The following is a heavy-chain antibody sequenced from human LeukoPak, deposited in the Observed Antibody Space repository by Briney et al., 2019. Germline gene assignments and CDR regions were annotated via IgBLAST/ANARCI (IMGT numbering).Heavy chain of an antibody. V-gene: IGHV3-64D*06. D-gene: IGHD2-2*01. Sequence: GGSLRLSCSASRFTFSNYAMHWVRQAPGKGLEFVSGISSTGGSTNYPDSVKDRFSISRDNSKNTLYQQMTSLRADDTAVYYCVKDQHCSTISCATRTGFDPWGQGTSVTVSS. CDR1: RFTFSNYA. CDR2: ISSTGGST. J-gene: IGHJ5*02. CDR3: VKDQHCSTISCATRTGFDP.